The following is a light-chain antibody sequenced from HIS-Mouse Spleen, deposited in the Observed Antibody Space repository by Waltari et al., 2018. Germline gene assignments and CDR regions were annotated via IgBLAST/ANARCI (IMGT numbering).Light chain of an antibody. CDR3: QSADSSGTYSVV. V-gene: IGLV3-25*03. Sequence: SYELTQPPSVSVSPGQTARITCPGDALPKQYPYWYQQKPGQAPVLVIYKDSERPSGIPERFSGSSSGTTVTLTISGVQAEDEADYYCQSADSSGTYSVVFGGGTKLTVL. CDR1: ALPKQY. CDR2: KDS. J-gene: IGLJ2*01.